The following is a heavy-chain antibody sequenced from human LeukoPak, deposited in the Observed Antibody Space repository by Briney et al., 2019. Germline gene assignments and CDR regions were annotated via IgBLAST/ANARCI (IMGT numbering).Heavy chain of an antibody. V-gene: IGHV3-21*01. CDR1: GFTFSSYI. J-gene: IGHJ4*02. D-gene: IGHD3-10*01. CDR2: ISSSSSYI. CDR3: ARDARNHRFTMGSVAIDY. Sequence: PGGSLRLSCSASGFTFSSYIMNWVRQAPGKGLECVSSISSSSSYIYYADSVKGRFTISRDNAKNSLYLQMNSLRAEHTAVYYCARDARNHRFTMGSVAIDYWGQGTLVTVSS.